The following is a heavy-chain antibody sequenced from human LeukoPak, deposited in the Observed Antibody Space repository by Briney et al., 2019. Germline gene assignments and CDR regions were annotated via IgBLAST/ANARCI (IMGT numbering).Heavy chain of an antibody. CDR2: IKQDESEK. Sequence: PGGSLRLSCAASGFSISGYWMSWVRQAPGKGLEWVANIKQDESEKFYVDFVRGRFTVSRDNAKNSPYLQMNDLRVEDTAVYYCARDGIQLEPGSYLWGQGTQATVSS. J-gene: IGHJ4*02. D-gene: IGHD1-1*01. V-gene: IGHV3-7*01. CDR1: GFSISGYW. CDR3: ARDGIQLEPGSYL.